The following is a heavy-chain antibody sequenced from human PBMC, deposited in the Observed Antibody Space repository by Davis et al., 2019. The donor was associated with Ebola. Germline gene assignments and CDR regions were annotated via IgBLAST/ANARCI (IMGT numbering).Heavy chain of an antibody. D-gene: IGHD1-26*01. Sequence: MPSETLSLTCTVSGDSISPSSYYWGWIRQPLGKGLEWIGSIYFRGGTYYNPFLKRRVTISVDTSKNQFSLKLSSVTATDTAVYYCARGWDFDYWSQGTLVTVSS. J-gene: IGHJ4*02. CDR1: GDSISPSSYY. V-gene: IGHV4-39*01. CDR3: ARGWDFDY. CDR2: IYFRGGT.